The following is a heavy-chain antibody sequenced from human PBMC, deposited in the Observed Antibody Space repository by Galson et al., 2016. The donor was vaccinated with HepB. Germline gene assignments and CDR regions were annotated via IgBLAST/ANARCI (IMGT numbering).Heavy chain of an antibody. CDR3: ARHERLLSWFDP. V-gene: IGHV4-39*01. D-gene: IGHD5-12*01. Sequence: SETLSLTCTVSGGSISSNSYYWGWIRQAPGKGLEWIGSIYYVGNTYYNPSLKSRVIISIDTSNNRVSLKLRSVTAADTAVYYCARHERLLSWFDPWGQGSLVTVSS. CDR1: GGSISSNSYY. CDR2: IYYVGNT. J-gene: IGHJ5*02.